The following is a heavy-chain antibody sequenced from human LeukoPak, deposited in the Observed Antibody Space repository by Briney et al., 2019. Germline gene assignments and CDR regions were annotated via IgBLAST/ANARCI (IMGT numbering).Heavy chain of an antibody. Sequence: GGSLRLSCAASGFTFSSYWMSWVRQAPGKGLEWVANIKQDGSEKYYVDSVKGRFTISRDNAKFVMYLQMNSLRAEDTAVYYCARVASPFGVVISNWFDPWGQGTLVTVPS. J-gene: IGHJ5*02. CDR1: GFTFSSYW. CDR3: ARVASPFGVVISNWFDP. D-gene: IGHD3-3*01. CDR2: IKQDGSEK. V-gene: IGHV3-7*01.